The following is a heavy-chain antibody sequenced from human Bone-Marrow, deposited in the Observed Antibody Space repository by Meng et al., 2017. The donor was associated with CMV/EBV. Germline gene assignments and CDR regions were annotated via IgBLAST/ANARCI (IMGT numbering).Heavy chain of an antibody. J-gene: IGHJ6*02. CDR1: GGSISSSNW. CDR2: IYHSGST. D-gene: IGHD4-23*01. V-gene: IGHV4-4*02. CDR3: ARCNSNYYYYGMDV. Sequence: GSLRLSFAVSGGSISSSNWWSWVRQPPGKGLEWIGEIYHSGSTIYNPSLKSRVTISVDKSKHQFSLKLSSVTAADTAVYYCARCNSNYYYYGMDVWGQGTTVTVSS.